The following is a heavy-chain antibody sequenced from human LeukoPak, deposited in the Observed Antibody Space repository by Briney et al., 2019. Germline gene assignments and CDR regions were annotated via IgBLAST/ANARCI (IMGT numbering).Heavy chain of an antibody. CDR2: IYYSGST. CDR3: ARDLVGYYGSGSYYTL. V-gene: IGHV4-39*07. Sequence: SETLSLTCTVSGGSISSSSYYWGWIRQPPGKGLEWIGSIYYSGSTYYNPSLKSRVTISVDTSKNQFSLKLSSVTAADTAVYYCARDLVGYYGSGSYYTLWGQGTLVTVSS. J-gene: IGHJ4*02. CDR1: GGSISSSSYY. D-gene: IGHD3-10*01.